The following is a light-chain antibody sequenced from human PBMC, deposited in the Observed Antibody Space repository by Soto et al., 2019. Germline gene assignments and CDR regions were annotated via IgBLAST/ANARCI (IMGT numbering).Light chain of an antibody. CDR1: SSDVGSYNL. CDR3: CSYAGSSTLSYV. V-gene: IGLV2-23*02. J-gene: IGLJ1*01. Sequence: QSVLTQPPPLSGSPGQAITISCTGTSSDVGSYNLVSWYQQHPGKAPKLMIYEVSKRPSGVSNRFSGSKSGNTASLTISGLRAEDEADYYCCSYAGSSTLSYVFGTGTKVTVL. CDR2: EVS.